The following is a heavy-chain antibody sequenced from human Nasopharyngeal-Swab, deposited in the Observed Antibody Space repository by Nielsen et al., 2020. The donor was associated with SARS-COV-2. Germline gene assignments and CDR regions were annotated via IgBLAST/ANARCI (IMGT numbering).Heavy chain of an antibody. V-gene: IGHV1-18*01. Sequence: WVGQAPGQGLEWMGWISAYNGNTNYAQKLQGRVTMTTDTSTSTAYVELRSLRSDDTAVYYCARGGSYLTGPADYWGQGTLVTVSS. J-gene: IGHJ4*02. CDR2: ISAYNGNT. CDR3: ARGGSYLTGPADY. D-gene: IGHD1-26*01.